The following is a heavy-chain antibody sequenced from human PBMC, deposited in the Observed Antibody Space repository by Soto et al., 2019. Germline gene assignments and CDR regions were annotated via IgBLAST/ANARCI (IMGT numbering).Heavy chain of an antibody. CDR2: FVVGSGNT. CDR1: GFTFTSSA. J-gene: IGHJ4*02. Sequence: QMQLVQSGPEVKKPGTSVKVSCKASGFTFTSSAMQWVRQARGQRLEWIGWFVVGSGNTNYAQKFQERVTVTSDMSTSAAYMELSSLRSEDTAVYYCAADPRGYSYGYPYWGQGTLVTVSS. V-gene: IGHV1-58*02. CDR3: AADPRGYSYGYPY. D-gene: IGHD5-18*01.